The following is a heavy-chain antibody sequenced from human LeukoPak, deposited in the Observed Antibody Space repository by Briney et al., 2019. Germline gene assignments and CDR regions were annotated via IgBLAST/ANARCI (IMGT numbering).Heavy chain of an antibody. CDR3: ARARFKRYSSGWYPFDY. V-gene: IGHV3-66*01. Sequence: GGSLRLSCAASGFTVSSNYMSWVRQAPGKGLEWVSVIYSGGSTYYADSVKGRFTISRDNSKNTLYLQMNSLRAEDTAVYYCARARFKRYSSGWYPFDYWGQGTLVTVFS. J-gene: IGHJ4*01. D-gene: IGHD6-19*01. CDR1: GFTVSSNY. CDR2: IYSGGST.